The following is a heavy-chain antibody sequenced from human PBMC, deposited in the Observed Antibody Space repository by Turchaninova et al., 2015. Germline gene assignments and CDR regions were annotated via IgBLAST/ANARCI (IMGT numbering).Heavy chain of an antibody. CDR1: GFTFSTYG. V-gene: IGHV3-33*01. CDR3: ARDGSGYDDWYFDL. D-gene: IGHD5-12*01. J-gene: IGHJ2*01. Sequence: QVHLVESGGGLVQPGRSLRLSCAASGFTFSTYGMQWVRQASGKGLGWVAAIWNGGSKEYYTDAGNGVFTRSRDNAENALYLQLNSLRAEDTAVYYCARDGSGYDDWYFDLWGRGTLVTVSS. CDR2: IWNGGSKE.